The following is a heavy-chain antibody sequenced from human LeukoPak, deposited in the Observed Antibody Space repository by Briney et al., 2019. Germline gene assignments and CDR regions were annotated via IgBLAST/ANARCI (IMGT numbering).Heavy chain of an antibody. CDR1: GYAFTGYY. D-gene: IGHD5-12*01. V-gene: IGHV1-2*04. CDR3: ARVNSGYDLGYFDY. Sequence: GPSVKVSCKASGYAFTGYYMHWVRQAPGQGLEWMGWINPNSGGTNYAQKFQGWVTMTRDTSISTAYMELSRLRSDDTAVYYCARVNSGYDLGYFDYWGQGTLVTVSS. J-gene: IGHJ4*02. CDR2: INPNSGGT.